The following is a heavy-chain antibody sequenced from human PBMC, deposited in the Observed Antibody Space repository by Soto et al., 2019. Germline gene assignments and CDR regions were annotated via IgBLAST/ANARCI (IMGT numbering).Heavy chain of an antibody. CDR3: ARGGSGYCSGGSCIPVPSYYYYYGMDV. CDR2: ISAYNGNT. D-gene: IGHD2-15*01. CDR1: GYTFTSYG. V-gene: IGHV1-18*04. J-gene: IGHJ6*02. Sequence: QVQLVQSGAEVKKPGASVKVSCKASGYTFTSYGISWVRQAPGQGLEWMGWISAYNGNTNYAQKLQGRVTMTTDTSTSTAYMELRGLGSDDTAVYYCARGGSGYCSGGSCIPVPSYYYYYGMDVWGQGTTVTVSS.